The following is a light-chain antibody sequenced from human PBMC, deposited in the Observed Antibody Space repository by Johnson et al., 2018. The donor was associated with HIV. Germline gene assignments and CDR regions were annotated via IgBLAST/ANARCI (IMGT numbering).Light chain of an antibody. CDR1: SSNIGNNY. J-gene: IGLJ1*01. CDR2: DNN. Sequence: QSVLTQPPSVSAAPGQKVTISCSGSSSNIGNNYVSWYQQLLGTAPKLLIYDNNKRPSGIPDRFSGSKSGTSATLGITGLQTGDEADYYCGTWDTSLSAGGVFGSWTKVTVL. V-gene: IGLV1-51*01. CDR3: GTWDTSLSAGGV.